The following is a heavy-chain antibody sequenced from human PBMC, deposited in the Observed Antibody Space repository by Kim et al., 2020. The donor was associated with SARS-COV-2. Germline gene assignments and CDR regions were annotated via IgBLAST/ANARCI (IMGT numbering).Heavy chain of an antibody. CDR1: GFTFSSYG. D-gene: IGHD2-2*01. V-gene: IGHV3-30*18. CDR3: AKDECSSTSCYFYYYGMDV. Sequence: GGSLRLSCAASGFTFSSYGMHWVRQAPGKGLEWVAVISYDGSNKYYADSVKGRFTISRDNSKNTLYLQMNSLRAEDTAVYYCAKDECSSTSCYFYYYGMDVWGQGTTVTVS. J-gene: IGHJ6*02. CDR2: ISYDGSNK.